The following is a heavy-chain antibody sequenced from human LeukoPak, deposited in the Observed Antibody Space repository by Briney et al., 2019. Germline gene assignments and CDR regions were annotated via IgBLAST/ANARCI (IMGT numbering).Heavy chain of an antibody. CDR3: ARASGDIVETATMGCY. V-gene: IGHV3-21*01. CDR1: GFTLNSYS. J-gene: IGHJ4*02. CDR2: ISSSSSSI. Sequence: SGGSLRLSCAASGFTLNSYSMNWVRQAPGKGLEWVSSISSSSSSIYYADSVKGRFTISRDNAKNSLYLQMNSLRAEDTAVYYCARASGDIVETATMGCYWGQGTLVTVSS. D-gene: IGHD5-18*01.